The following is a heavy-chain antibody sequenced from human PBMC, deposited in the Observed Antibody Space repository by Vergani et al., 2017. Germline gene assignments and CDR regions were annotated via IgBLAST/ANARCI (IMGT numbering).Heavy chain of an antibody. V-gene: IGHV3-72*01. CDR2: TRNKTRGYSP. Sequence: EVRLVESGGGLVQPGGSLRLSCATSGFTLSDDWIDWVRQAPGKGLEWVARTRNKTRGYSPDYAASVRGRFIVSRDASGTSVSLQMTRLRIDDTAVYFCARTLKFLDMYVLGKGTTVTVSS. CDR3: ARTLKFLDMYV. J-gene: IGHJ6*04. CDR1: GFTLSDDW. D-gene: IGHD3-3*01.